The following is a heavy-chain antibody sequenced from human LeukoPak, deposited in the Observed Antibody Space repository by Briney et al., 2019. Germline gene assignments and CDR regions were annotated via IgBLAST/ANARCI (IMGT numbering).Heavy chain of an antibody. CDR2: ISSSGSTI. J-gene: IGHJ1*01. Sequence: GGSLRLSCAASGFTFSDYYMSWIRQAPGKGLEWVSYISSSGSTIYYADSVKGRFTISRDNAKNSLYLQMNSLRAEDTAVYYCARDSLHPPRYFQHWGQGTLDTVSS. V-gene: IGHV3-11*01. CDR3: ARDSLHPPRYFQH. D-gene: IGHD4-11*01. CDR1: GFTFSDYY.